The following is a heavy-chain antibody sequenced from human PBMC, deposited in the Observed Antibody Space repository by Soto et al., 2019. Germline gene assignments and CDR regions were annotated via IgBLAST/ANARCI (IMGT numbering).Heavy chain of an antibody. D-gene: IGHD3-22*01. J-gene: IGHJ6*02. CDR3: ARDTGALTYYYDSSGGYYGMDV. CDR1: GFTLSSYS. CDR2: SSSSSSYI. Sequence: EVQLVESGGGLVKPGGSLRLSCAASGFTLSSYSMNWVRQAPGKGLEWVSSSSSSSSYIYYADSVKGRFTISRDNAKNPLNLQMNSLRAEYTAVYYCARDTGALTYYYDSSGGYYGMDVWGQGTTVTVSS. V-gene: IGHV3-21*01.